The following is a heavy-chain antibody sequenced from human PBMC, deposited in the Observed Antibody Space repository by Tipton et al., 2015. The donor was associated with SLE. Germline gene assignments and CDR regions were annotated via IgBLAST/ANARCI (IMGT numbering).Heavy chain of an antibody. D-gene: IGHD6-6*01. CDR3: ARGGIAARGGGNWFDP. V-gene: IGHV1-2*02. CDR2: INPNSGGT. Sequence: QSGAEVKKPGSSVKVSCKASGGTFSSYAISWVRQAPGQGLEWMGWINPNSGGTNYAQKFQGRVTMTRDTSISTAYMELSRLRSDDTAVYYCARGGIAARGGGNWFDPWGQGTLVTVSS. CDR1: GGTFSSYA. J-gene: IGHJ5*02.